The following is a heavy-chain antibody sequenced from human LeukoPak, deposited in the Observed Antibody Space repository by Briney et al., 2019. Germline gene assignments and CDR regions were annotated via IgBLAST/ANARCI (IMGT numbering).Heavy chain of an antibody. V-gene: IGHV1-69*06. CDR3: ARGRSGYIFLDY. CDR1: GGTFSNYA. D-gene: IGHD5-12*01. J-gene: IGHJ4*02. Sequence: SVKVSCKASGGTFSNYAISWVRQAPGQGLEWMGEIIPIFGTTNYAQKFQGRVTITADKSTSTAYMELNSLRSEDTAVYYCARGRSGYIFLDYWGQRTLVTVSS. CDR2: IIPIFGTT.